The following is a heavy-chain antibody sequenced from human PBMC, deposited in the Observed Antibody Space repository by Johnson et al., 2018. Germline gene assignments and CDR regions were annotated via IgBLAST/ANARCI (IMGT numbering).Heavy chain of an antibody. CDR3: ARGGGMDA. CDR1: GFTFSSYW. CDR2: IKQDGSEK. Sequence: VQLVQSGGGLVQPGGSLRLSCAASGFTFSSYWMTWVRQAPGKGLEWVANIKQDGSEKYYVDSVKGRFIISRDNAQNSLYLQMNSLRDEDTAVYYRARGGGMDAWGQGTTVTVSS. V-gene: IGHV3-7*01. J-gene: IGHJ6*02.